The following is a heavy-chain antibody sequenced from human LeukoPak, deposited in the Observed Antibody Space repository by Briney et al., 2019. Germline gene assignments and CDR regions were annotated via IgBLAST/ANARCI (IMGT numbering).Heavy chain of an antibody. V-gene: IGHV1-8*01. J-gene: IGHJ5*02. CDR3: ARGTSVRGVIRWFDP. Sequence: ASVKVSCKASGYTFTSYDINWVRQANGQGLEWMGCMNPNSGNTGYAQKFQGRVTITTDESTSTAYMELSSLRSEDTAVYYCARGTSVRGVIRWFDPWGQGTLVTVSS. CDR2: MNPNSGNT. CDR1: GYTFTSYD. D-gene: IGHD3-10*02.